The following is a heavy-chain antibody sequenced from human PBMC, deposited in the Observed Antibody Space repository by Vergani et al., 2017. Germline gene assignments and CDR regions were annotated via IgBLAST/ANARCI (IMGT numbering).Heavy chain of an antibody. CDR1: GGSTSSYY. Sequence: QVQLQQWGAGLLKPSETLSLTCTVSGGSTSSYYWSWIRQPPGKGLELIGYIYYSGSTNYNPSLKSRVTISVDTSKNQFSLRLSSVTAADTAVYYCARVGIFDFYYYMDVWGKGTTVTVSS. V-gene: IGHV4-59*01. D-gene: IGHD3-3*01. J-gene: IGHJ6*03. CDR2: IYYSGST. CDR3: ARVGIFDFYYYMDV.